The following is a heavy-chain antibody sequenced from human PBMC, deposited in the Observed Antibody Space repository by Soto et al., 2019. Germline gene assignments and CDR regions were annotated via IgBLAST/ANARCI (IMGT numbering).Heavy chain of an antibody. V-gene: IGHV6-1*01. D-gene: IGHD6-19*01. CDR3: TRDRHSSAWYRSDY. CDR2: TYYRSKWYN. J-gene: IGHJ4*02. CDR1: GDSVSSNSAF. Sequence: PSQTLSLTCAISGDSVSSNSAFWNWIRQSPSRGLEWLGRTYYRSKWYNDYAVSVKSRITINPDTSKNQFSLQLNSVTPEDTAVYYCTRDRHSSAWYRSDYWGQGTLVTVSS.